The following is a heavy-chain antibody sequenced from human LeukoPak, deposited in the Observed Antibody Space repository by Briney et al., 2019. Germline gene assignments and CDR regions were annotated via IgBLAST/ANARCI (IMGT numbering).Heavy chain of an antibody. V-gene: IGHV1-69*06. Sequence: ASVKVSCKASGGTFSSYAISWVRQAPGQGLEWMGGIIPIFGTANYAQKFQGRVTITADKSTSTAYMELSSLRSEDTAVYYCARDSYGGDWFDPWGQGTLVTVSS. J-gene: IGHJ5*02. CDR1: GGTFSSYA. CDR2: IIPIFGTA. D-gene: IGHD3-16*01. CDR3: ARDSYGGDWFDP.